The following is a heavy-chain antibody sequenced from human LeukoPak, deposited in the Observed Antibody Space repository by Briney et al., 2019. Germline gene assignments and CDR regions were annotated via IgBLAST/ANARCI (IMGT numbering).Heavy chain of an antibody. CDR1: GYSISSGYY. J-gene: IGHJ4*02. CDR3: MSNYLQGGYYFNS. D-gene: IGHD2/OR15-2a*01. CDR2: IYHSGLI. V-gene: IGHV4-38-2*02. Sequence: SETLSLTCNVSGYSISSGYYWGWIRQPPGKGLEWIANIYHSGLIYYNPSLKSRITISMDTSKNQFFLKLRSVTAADTAVYYCMSNYLQGGYYFNSWGQGTLVTVSS.